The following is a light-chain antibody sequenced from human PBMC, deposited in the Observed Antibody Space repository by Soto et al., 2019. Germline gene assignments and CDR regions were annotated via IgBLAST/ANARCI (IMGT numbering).Light chain of an antibody. V-gene: IGKV3-15*01. J-gene: IGKJ2*01. CDR2: GAS. CDR1: QSVSTT. Sequence: EIVMTQSPATLSVFPGERATLSCRASQSVSTTLAWYQQKPGQAPSLLIYGASARATGIPARFSGSGSGTEFTLTISRLQSEAFAVYYCHQYNTWPPYTFGQGTKLEIK. CDR3: HQYNTWPPYT.